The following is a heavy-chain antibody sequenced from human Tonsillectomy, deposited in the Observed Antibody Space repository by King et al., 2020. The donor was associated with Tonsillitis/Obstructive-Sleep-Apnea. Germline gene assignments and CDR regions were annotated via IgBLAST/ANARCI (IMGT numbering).Heavy chain of an antibody. CDR2: LSGIGDST. CDR3: ASTPYGSGTYYYFAY. CDR1: EFTFTSHA. V-gene: IGHV3-23*04. Sequence: VQLVESGGGLVQPGGSLRLSCAASEFTFTSHAMTWVRQAPGKGLEWVSTLSGIGDSTYYTDSVKGRFTISRDNSKNTLYLHMSSLRAEDTALYYCASTPYGSGTYYYFAYGGQGTLVTVSS. D-gene: IGHD3-10*01. J-gene: IGHJ4*02.